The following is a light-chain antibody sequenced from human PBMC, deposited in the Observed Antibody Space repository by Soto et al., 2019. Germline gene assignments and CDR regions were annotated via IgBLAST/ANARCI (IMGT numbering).Light chain of an antibody. CDR1: SSDVGNYDL. CDR2: EGS. J-gene: IGLJ1*01. CDR3: CSYAGSSTYV. Sequence: ALTQPASVSGSPGQSITISCTGTSSDVGNYDLVSWYQQLPGKAPKFILYEGSKRPSGVSNRFSGSKSGNTASLTISGLQAEDEADYYCCSYAGSSTYVFGTGTKATVL. V-gene: IGLV2-23*01.